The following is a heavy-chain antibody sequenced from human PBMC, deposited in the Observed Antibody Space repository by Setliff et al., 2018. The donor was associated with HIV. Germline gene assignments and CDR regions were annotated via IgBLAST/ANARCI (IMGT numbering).Heavy chain of an antibody. V-gene: IGHV3-74*01. D-gene: IGHD4-17*01. CDR2: INSDGGGT. J-gene: IGHJ4*02. Sequence: GVLRLSCAASGFTFSSYWMHWVRQVPGKGLVWVSHINSDGGGTGYADSVKGRFTISRDNSKNTLYLQMSSLRAEDAALYYCAMRVTTVGYWGQGTLVTVSS. CDR3: AMRVTTVGY. CDR1: GFTFSSYW.